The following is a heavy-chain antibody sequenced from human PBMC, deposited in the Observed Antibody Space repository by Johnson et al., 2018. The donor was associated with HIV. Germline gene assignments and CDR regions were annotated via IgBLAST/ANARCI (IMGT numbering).Heavy chain of an antibody. CDR2: ISSDGINK. CDR3: ARACRDGYTCDVFDI. CDR1: GFTFNSYA. J-gene: IGHJ3*02. Sequence: QVQLVESGGGVVQPGRSLRLSCAATGFTFNSYAMHWVRQAPGTGLEWVAVISSDGINKYYADSVKGRFTISRDNSKKTLYLQMNSLRPEDTAVYYCARACRDGYTCDVFDIWGQGTMVTVSS. V-gene: IGHV3-30-3*01. D-gene: IGHD5-24*01.